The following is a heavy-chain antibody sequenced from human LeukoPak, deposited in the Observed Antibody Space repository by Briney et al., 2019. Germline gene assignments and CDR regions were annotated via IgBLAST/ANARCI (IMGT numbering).Heavy chain of an antibody. CDR2: INHSGST. J-gene: IGHJ4*02. CDR1: GGSFSGYY. D-gene: IGHD3-10*01. Sequence: SETLSLTCAVYGGSFSGYYWSWIRQPPGKGLEWIGEINHSGSTNYNPSLKSRVTISVDTSKNQFSLKLSSVTAADTAVYYCARARHVGYGSASYDNAQYYFDYWGQGTLVTVSS. V-gene: IGHV4-34*01. CDR3: ARARHVGYGSASYDNAQYYFDY.